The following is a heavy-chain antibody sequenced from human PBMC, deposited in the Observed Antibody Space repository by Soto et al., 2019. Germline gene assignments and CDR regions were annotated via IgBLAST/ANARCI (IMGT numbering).Heavy chain of an antibody. CDR1: GFIFSTYS. CDR2: ISSSSSTI. J-gene: IGHJ3*02. V-gene: IGHV3-48*01. Sequence: EVQLVESGGGLVQPGGSLRLSCAASGFIFSTYSMNWVRQAPGKGLEWVSYISSSSSTIYYADSVKGRFTISRDNAKNSLYRQMNSLRPEDTAVYYCARDQVRGYGDYVDAFDIWGQGTMVTVSS. D-gene: IGHD4-17*01. CDR3: ARDQVRGYGDYVDAFDI.